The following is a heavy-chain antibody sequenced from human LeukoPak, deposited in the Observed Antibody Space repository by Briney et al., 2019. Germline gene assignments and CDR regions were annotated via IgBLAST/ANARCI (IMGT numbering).Heavy chain of an antibody. CDR3: ASPNLGY. J-gene: IGHJ4*02. CDR2: IYYSGST. V-gene: IGHV4-59*08. CDR1: GGSISSNY. Sequence: PSETLSLTLTVSGGSISSNYWSWTRQPPGKGLEWIGYIYYSGSTNYNPSLKSRGTILVGTSKNQLSLKLSSVTAADTAAYFFASPNLGYWGQETLVTVPS.